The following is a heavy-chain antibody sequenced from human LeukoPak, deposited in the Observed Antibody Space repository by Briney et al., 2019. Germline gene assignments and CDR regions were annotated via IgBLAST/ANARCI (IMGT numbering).Heavy chain of an antibody. J-gene: IGHJ6*03. CDR2: ISAYNGNT. CDR1: GYTFTSYG. V-gene: IGHV1-18*01. CDR3: ARDKGPGHRRGRYYYYMDV. Sequence: GASVKVSCKASGYTFTSYGISWVRQAPGQGLEWMGWISAYNGNTNYAQKLQGRVTMTTDTSTSTAYMELRSLRSDDTAVYYCARDKGPGHRRGRYYYYMDVWGRGTTVTVSS.